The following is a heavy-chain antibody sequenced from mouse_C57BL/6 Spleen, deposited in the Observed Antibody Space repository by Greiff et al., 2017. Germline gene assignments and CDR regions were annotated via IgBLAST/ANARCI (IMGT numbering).Heavy chain of an antibody. J-gene: IGHJ1*03. CDR1: GYTFTDYY. CDR2: INPNNGGT. Sequence: EVQLQQSGPELVKPGASVKISCKASGYTFTDYYMHWVKQSHGKSLEWIGDINPNNGGTSYNQKFKGKATLTVDKSSSTAYMELRSLTSEDSAVYYCARERITTVGYFDVWGTGTTVTVSS. V-gene: IGHV1-26*01. D-gene: IGHD1-1*01. CDR3: ARERITTVGYFDV.